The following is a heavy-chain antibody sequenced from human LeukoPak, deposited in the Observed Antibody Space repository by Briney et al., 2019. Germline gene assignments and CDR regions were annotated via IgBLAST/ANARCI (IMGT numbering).Heavy chain of an antibody. CDR1: GFTFSSYA. CDR3: AKGSYCDSSGSFYFDY. D-gene: IGHD3-22*01. J-gene: IGHJ4*02. CDR2: ISGSGDNT. V-gene: IGHV3-23*01. Sequence: GGSLRLSCAASGFTFSSYAMSWVRQAPGKGLEWVSGISGSGDNTYYADSMKGRFTISRDNSKNTLYVQVNSLGTEDTAAYYCAKGSYCDSSGSFYFDYWGQGTLVTVSS.